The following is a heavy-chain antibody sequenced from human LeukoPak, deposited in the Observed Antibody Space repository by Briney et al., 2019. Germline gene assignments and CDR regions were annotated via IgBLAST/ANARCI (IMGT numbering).Heavy chain of an antibody. Sequence: GESLKISCKGSGYSFTSYWIGWVRQMPGKSLEWMGIIYPGDSDTRYSPSFQGQVTISADKSTSTAYLQWSSLKASDTAMYYCARGQGYYYYYMDVWGKGTTVTVSS. V-gene: IGHV5-51*01. CDR1: GYSFTSYW. CDR2: IYPGDSDT. J-gene: IGHJ6*03. CDR3: ARGQGYYYYYMDV.